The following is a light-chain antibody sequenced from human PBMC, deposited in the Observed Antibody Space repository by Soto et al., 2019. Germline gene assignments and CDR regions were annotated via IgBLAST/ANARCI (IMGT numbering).Light chain of an antibody. V-gene: IGKV3-15*01. CDR3: QQYNNWPLT. Sequence: EIVMTQSPATLSVSPGERATLSCRASQSVSSNLAWYQQKPGQTPRLLIYDASSRATGIPARFSGSGSGTXXXXTIXXLQSXXXXVYYCQQYNNWPLTFGGGTNVEIK. J-gene: IGKJ4*01. CDR2: DAS. CDR1: QSVSSN.